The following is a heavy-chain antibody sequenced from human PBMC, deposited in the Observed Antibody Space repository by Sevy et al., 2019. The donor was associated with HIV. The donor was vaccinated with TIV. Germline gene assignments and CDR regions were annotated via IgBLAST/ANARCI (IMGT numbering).Heavy chain of an antibody. CDR1: GFTFSNYD. J-gene: IGHJ4*02. D-gene: IGHD1-20*01. V-gene: IGHV3-30*02. CDR2: IRSRGDNQ. CDR3: SRESIDYNIPFEY. Sequence: EGSLRLSCAASGFTFSNYDMHWVRQTPGKGLEWVALIRSRGDNQYYADSVKGRFTVSRDNSKNTLYLLMNSLRGEDTAVYYCSRESIDYNIPFEYWGQGTLVTVSS.